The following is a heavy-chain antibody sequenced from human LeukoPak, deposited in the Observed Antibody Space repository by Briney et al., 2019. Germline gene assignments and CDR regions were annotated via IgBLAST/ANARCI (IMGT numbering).Heavy chain of an antibody. Sequence: GGSLRLSCAASGFTFSSYGMHWVRQAPGKGLEWVSVISGSGGSTYYADSVKGRFTISRDNSKNTLYLQMSSLSAEDTAVYFCANRGFSGSLDNWGQGTLVTVSS. CDR3: ANRGFSGSLDN. J-gene: IGHJ4*02. D-gene: IGHD5-12*01. CDR1: GFTFSSYG. CDR2: ISGSGGST. V-gene: IGHV3-23*01.